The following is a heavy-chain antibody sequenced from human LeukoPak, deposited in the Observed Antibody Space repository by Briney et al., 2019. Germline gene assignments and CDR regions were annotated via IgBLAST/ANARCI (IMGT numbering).Heavy chain of an antibody. V-gene: IGHV1-8*02. CDR2: MNPNSGNT. D-gene: IGHD3-22*01. CDR3: ARGLVVIGYYYYGMDV. Sequence: ASVKLSCKASGYTFTGYYMHWVRQAPGQGLEWMGWMNPNSGNTGYAQKFQGRVTMTRNTSISTAYMELSSLRSEDTAVYYCARGLVVIGYYYYGMDVWGQGTTVTVSS. J-gene: IGHJ6*02. CDR1: GYTFTGYY.